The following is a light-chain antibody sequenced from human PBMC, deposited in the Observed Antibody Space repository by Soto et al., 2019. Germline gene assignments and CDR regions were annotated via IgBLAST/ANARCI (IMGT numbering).Light chain of an antibody. CDR3: QQFGSSPGFT. CDR2: AAS. Sequence: EIVLTQSPATLSLSPGERATLSCRASQSINSRYLAWYQQKPGQAPRLLIYAASSRATGIPDRCSGSGSGTDFTLTISSREPEDVAVYYCQQFGSSPGFTFGPGTKVDIK. J-gene: IGKJ3*01. V-gene: IGKV3-20*01. CDR1: QSINSRY.